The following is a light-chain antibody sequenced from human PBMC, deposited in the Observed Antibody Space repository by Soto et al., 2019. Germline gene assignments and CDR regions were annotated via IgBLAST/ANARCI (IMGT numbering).Light chain of an antibody. V-gene: IGKV1-9*01. CDR3: QQLNSYPQNT. CDR2: AAS. CDR1: QGISSY. J-gene: IGKJ2*01. Sequence: DIQLTQSPSFLSASVGDRVTITCRASQGISSYLAWYQQKPGKAPKLLIYAASTLQSGVPSRFSGSGSGTEFTLTISSLQPEDFPTYYCQQLNSYPQNTFGQGTKLEI.